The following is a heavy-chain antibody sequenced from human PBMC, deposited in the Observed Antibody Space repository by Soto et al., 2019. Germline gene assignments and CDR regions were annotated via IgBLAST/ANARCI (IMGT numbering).Heavy chain of an antibody. CDR2: IKQDGSEK. V-gene: IGHV3-7*03. Sequence: EVQLVESVGGLVQPGGSLRLSCAASGFTFSSYWMSWVRQAPGKGLEWVANIKQDGSEKYYVDSVKGRFTISRDNAKNSLYLQMNSLRAEDTAVYYCARDTSPVYYYGMDVWGQGTTVTVSS. J-gene: IGHJ6*02. CDR3: ARDTSPVYYYGMDV. CDR1: GFTFSSYW.